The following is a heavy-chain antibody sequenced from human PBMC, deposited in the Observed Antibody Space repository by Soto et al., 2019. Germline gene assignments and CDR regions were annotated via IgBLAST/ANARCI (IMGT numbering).Heavy chain of an antibody. J-gene: IGHJ6*02. Sequence: LRLSFAASGFTFSSYAMSWVRQAPGKGLEWVSAISGSGGSTYYADSVKGRFTISRDNSKNTLYLQMNSPRAEDTAVYYCAKVLIAVALSHGMDVWGQGTTVTVSS. V-gene: IGHV3-23*01. CDR2: ISGSGGST. CDR3: AKVLIAVALSHGMDV. D-gene: IGHD6-19*01. CDR1: GFTFSSYA.